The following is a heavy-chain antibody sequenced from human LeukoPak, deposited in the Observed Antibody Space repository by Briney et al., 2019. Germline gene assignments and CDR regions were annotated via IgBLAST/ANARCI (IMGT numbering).Heavy chain of an antibody. J-gene: IGHJ4*02. CDR3: AKDRGIVVVPTLFDY. V-gene: IGHV3-23*01. D-gene: IGHD2-2*01. CDR2: ISGSGGTT. Sequence: PPGGSLRLSCAASGFTFSGSTMSWVRQAPGKGLEWVSGISGSGGTTRHADSVKGRSTISRDNSKNTLYLQMNSLRAEDTAVYYCAKDRGIVVVPTLFDYWGQGTLVTVSS. CDR1: GFTFSGST.